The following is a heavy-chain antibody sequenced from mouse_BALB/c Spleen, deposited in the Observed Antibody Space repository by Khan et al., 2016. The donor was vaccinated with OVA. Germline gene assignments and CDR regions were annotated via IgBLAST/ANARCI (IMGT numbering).Heavy chain of an antibody. CDR3: AKRLCSYYFALDY. CDR1: GFSLSDYG. J-gene: IGHJ4*01. D-gene: IGHD3-2*02. V-gene: IGHV2-6-5*01. CDR2: IWGGGST. Sequence: QVQLKESGPGLVAPAQSLSITCTVSGFSLSDYGVSWISQPPGKGLEWLGVIWGGGSTYYNSALKSRLSISKDNSKSPVFLKMNSLQTDDTAIYYLAKRLCSYYFALDYWGQGTSVTVSS.